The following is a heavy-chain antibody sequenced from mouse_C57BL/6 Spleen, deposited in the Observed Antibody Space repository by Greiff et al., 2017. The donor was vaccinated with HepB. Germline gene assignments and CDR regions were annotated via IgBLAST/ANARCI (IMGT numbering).Heavy chain of an antibody. J-gene: IGHJ2*01. D-gene: IGHD2-2*01. CDR2: ISSGGDYI. CDR1: GFTFSSYA. CDR3: TRDSPYGYDYFDY. Sequence: EVKLVESGEGLVKPGGSLKLSCAASGFTFSSYAMSWVRQTPEKRLEWVAYISSGGDYIYYADTVKGRFTISRDNARNTLYLQMSSLKSEDTAMYYCTRDSPYGYDYFDYWGQGTTLTVSS. V-gene: IGHV5-9-1*02.